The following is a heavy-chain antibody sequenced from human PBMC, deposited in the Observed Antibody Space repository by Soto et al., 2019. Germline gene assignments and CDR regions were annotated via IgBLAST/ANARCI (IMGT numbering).Heavy chain of an antibody. CDR1: GFTFSDYY. D-gene: IGHD2-15*01. CDR3: TRVPTPVPAAIDI. Sequence: SGGSLRLSCTASGFTFSDYYMDWVRQAPGKGLDWVGRIRNEANSYTAVYAASVTGRFTMSRDDSKNSLYLQMDSLKTEDTAVYYCTRVPTPVPAAIDIWGQGTMVTVSS. CDR2: IRNEANSYTA. V-gene: IGHV3-72*01. J-gene: IGHJ3*02.